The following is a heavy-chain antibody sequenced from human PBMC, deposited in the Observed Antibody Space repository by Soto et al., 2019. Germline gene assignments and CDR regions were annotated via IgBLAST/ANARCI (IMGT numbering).Heavy chain of an antibody. Sequence: GESLKISCNGSGYSFTSYWISWVRQMPGKGLEWMGRIDPSDSYTNYSPSFQGHVTISADKSISTAYLQWSSLKASDTAMYYCARPSGIAARPYGMDVWGQGTTVTVSS. V-gene: IGHV5-10-1*01. CDR2: IDPSDSYT. CDR1: GYSFTSYW. CDR3: ARPSGIAARPYGMDV. D-gene: IGHD6-6*01. J-gene: IGHJ6*02.